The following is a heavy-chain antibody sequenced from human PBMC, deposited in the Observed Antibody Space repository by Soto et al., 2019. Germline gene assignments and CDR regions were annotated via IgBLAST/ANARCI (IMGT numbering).Heavy chain of an antibody. Sequence: PSRTPSSTCAMSGDSVSSISAAWNLIRPSPSTGLEWLGRTYYRSKWYNDYAVSVKSRITINPDTSKNQFSLQLNSVTPEDTAVYYCARDLPARLPQYGMDVWGQGTTVTVSS. CDR2: TYYRSKWYN. CDR3: ARDLPARLPQYGMDV. J-gene: IGHJ6*02. CDR1: GDSVSSISAA. D-gene: IGHD6-6*01. V-gene: IGHV6-1*01.